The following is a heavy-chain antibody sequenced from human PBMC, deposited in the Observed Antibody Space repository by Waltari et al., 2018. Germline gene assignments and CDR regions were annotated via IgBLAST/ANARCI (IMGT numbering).Heavy chain of an antibody. Sequence: QVQLVESGGGVVQPGKSLTLSCEVSGISVSSYAMHWVRQAPGKGLDWVAFISFDGNNIYFADSVKGRFTINRDNSKNTLSLQMNSLTPEDTAIYYCARDGHSYFYGSWSDYWGQGTLVTVSS. V-gene: IGHV3-30*01. CDR2: ISFDGNNI. D-gene: IGHD3-10*01. J-gene: IGHJ4*02. CDR1: GISVSSYA. CDR3: ARDGHSYFYGSWSDY.